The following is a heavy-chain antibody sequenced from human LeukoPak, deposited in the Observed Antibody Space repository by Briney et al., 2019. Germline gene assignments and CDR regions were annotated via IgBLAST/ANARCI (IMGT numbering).Heavy chain of an antibody. CDR2: INPNSGGT. D-gene: IGHD2-2*01. CDR3: ARARVVPAAMRNSYFQH. CDR1: GYTFTGYY. J-gene: IGHJ1*01. Sequence: ASVEVSCKASGYTFTGYYMHWVRQAPGQGLEWMGWINPNSGGTNYAQKFQGRVTMTRDTSISTAYMELSRLRSDDTAVYYCARARVVPAAMRNSYFQHWGQGTLVTVSS. V-gene: IGHV1-2*02.